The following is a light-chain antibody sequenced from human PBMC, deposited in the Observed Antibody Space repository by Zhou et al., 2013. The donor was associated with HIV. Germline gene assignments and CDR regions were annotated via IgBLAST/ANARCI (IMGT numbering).Light chain of an antibody. Sequence: DIQLTQSPSFLSASVGDRVTITCRASQGISSYLAWYQQKPGKAPQLLIYAASSLQSGVPSRFSGSGSGTDFTLTISSLQPEDFATYYCQQAYSFPLTFGGGTKVEIK. V-gene: IGKV1-9*01. CDR3: QQAYSFPLT. J-gene: IGKJ4*01. CDR2: AAS. CDR1: QGISSY.